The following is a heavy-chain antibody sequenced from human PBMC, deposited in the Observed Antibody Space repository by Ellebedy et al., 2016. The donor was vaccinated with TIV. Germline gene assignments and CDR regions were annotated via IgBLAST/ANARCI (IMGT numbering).Heavy chain of an antibody. D-gene: IGHD1-1*01. CDR3: ARDPGGGGSFGDNWFDP. CDR2: IYKDGGT. J-gene: IGHJ5*02. CDR1: GFIVSDYF. V-gene: IGHV3-66*01. Sequence: GESLKISCAASGFIVSDYFMSWVRQAPGKGLEWVSIIYKDGGTNYTESVEGRFTVSRDNSMNTRYLQMNSLRAEDSAVYYCARDPGGGGSFGDNWFDPWGQGTLVTVSS.